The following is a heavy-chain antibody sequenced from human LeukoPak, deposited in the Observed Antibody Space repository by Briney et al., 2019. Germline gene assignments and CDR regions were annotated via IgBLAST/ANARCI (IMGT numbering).Heavy chain of an antibody. CDR3: AKVNWDDAFDI. J-gene: IGHJ3*02. V-gene: IGHV3-23*01. D-gene: IGHD7-27*01. CDR1: GFTFSNYG. CDR2: ISGSGGST. Sequence: GGSLRLSCAASGFTFSNYGMSWARQAPGKGLEWVSAISGSGGSTYYADSVKGRFTISRDNSKNTQYLQMSSLRAEDTAVYFCAKVNWDDAFDIWGQGAMVTVSS.